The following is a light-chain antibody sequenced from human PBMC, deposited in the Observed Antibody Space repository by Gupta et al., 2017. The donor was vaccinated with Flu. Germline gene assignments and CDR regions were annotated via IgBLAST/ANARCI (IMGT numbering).Light chain of an antibody. V-gene: IGKV3-11*01. CDR2: DTS. J-gene: IGKJ4*01. CDR3: QQRSLWPLT. Sequence: PGTLSLSSGETATRSCRASEHIGRNLAWYQQRPGRPPRLIISDTSKRATGVPARFSGSGSETDFTLTISKLEPEDFAVYFSQQRSLWPLTFGGGTKLEIK. CDR1: EHIGRN.